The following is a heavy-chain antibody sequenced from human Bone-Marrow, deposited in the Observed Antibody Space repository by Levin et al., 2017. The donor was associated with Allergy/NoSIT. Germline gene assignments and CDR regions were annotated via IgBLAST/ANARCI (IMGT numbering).Heavy chain of an antibody. CDR3: AREYSGYYIDV. D-gene: IGHD1-26*01. Sequence: PSETLSLTCAVSGYSISSGHSWGWIRQPPGKGLERFGSIYHSGNTYYNPSLKARVTISVDTSKNQFSLKLSSVTAADTAVYYCAREYSGYYIDVWGKGTTVTVSS. CDR1: GYSISSGHS. CDR2: IYHSGNT. J-gene: IGHJ6*03. V-gene: IGHV4-38-2*02.